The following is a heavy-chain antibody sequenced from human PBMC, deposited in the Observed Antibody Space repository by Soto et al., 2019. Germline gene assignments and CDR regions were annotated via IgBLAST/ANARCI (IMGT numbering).Heavy chain of an antibody. CDR3: ASFLELRYFDY. V-gene: IGHV4-30-4*01. Sequence: SETLSLTCTVSGGSISSGDYYWSWIRQPPGKGLEWIGYVYYSGSTYYNPSLKSRVTISVDTSKNQFSLKLSSVTAADTAVYYCASFLELRYFDYWGQGTLVTVSS. CDR2: VYYSGST. CDR1: GGSISSGDYY. D-gene: IGHD1-7*01. J-gene: IGHJ4*02.